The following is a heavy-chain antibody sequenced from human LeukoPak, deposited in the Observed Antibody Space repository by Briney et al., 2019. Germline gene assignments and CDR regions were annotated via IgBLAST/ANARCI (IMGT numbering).Heavy chain of an antibody. V-gene: IGHV3-11*01. J-gene: IGHJ4*02. Sequence: GGSLRLSCAASGFTFSDYYMSWIRQSPGKGLEWVSYISSSGSTIYYADSVKGRFTISRDNAKNSLYLQMNSLRAEDTAVYYCARVVTTVTRSDYWGQGTLVTVSS. D-gene: IGHD4-17*01. CDR3: ARVVTTVTRSDY. CDR2: ISSSGSTI. CDR1: GFTFSDYY.